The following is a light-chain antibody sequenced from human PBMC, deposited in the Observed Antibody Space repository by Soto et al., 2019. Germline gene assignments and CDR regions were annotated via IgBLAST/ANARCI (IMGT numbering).Light chain of an antibody. CDR3: MQGSHWPPRYT. CDR2: QVS. Sequence: DVVMTQSPLSLPVTLGQPASISCRSSQSLVYGDANSFFNWFHQRPGQPPRRLIYQVSNRDSGVPDRLGDSGSANDFPLRISRVEAEDVGVYYCMQGSHWPPRYTFGQGTKLEIK. J-gene: IGKJ2*01. V-gene: IGKV2-30*01. CDR1: QSLVYGDANSF.